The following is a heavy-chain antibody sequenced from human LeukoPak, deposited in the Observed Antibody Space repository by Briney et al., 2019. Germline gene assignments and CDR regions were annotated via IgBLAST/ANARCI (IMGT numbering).Heavy chain of an antibody. CDR1: GFTFSDYY. V-gene: IGHV3-23*01. CDR2: ISGSGGST. Sequence: GGSLRLSCAASGFTFSDYYMSWVRQAPGKGLEWVSAISGSGGSTYYADSVKGRFTISRDNSKNTLYLQMNSLRAEDTAVYYCAKVPQYSSSSPYFDYWGQGTLVTVSS. CDR3: AKVPQYSSSSPYFDY. J-gene: IGHJ4*02. D-gene: IGHD6-13*01.